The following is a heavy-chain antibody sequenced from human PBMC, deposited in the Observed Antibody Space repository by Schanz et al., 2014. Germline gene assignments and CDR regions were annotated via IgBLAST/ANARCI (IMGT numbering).Heavy chain of an antibody. V-gene: IGHV3-64*01. J-gene: IGHJ4*02. CDR2: LSANGDST. CDR1: GFTLSNYA. CDR3: ARKSLVSAHYDS. D-gene: IGHD2-21*01. Sequence: VHLLESGGGLVQPGGSLRLSCAAPGFTLSNYAMHWVRQTPDKGLEWVSGLSANGDSTFYSSSVKGRFTISRDISKNTLYLQMGSLRAEDVAVYYCARKSLVSAHYDSWGQGTLVTVSS.